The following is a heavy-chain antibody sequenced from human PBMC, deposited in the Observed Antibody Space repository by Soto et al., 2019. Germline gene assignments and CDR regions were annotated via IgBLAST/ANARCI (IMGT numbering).Heavy chain of an antibody. V-gene: IGHV4-39*01. CDR2: VYYSGST. CDR3: ARIMVRGVITNWFDP. J-gene: IGHJ5*02. Sequence: SETLSLTCTVSGGSISSSTYYWGWIRQPPGKGLEWIGSVYYSGSTYYNPSLKSRVTISVDTSKKQFSLKLSSVTAADTAIYYCARIMVRGVITNWFDPWGQGTQVTVSS. CDR1: GGSISSSTYY. D-gene: IGHD3-10*01.